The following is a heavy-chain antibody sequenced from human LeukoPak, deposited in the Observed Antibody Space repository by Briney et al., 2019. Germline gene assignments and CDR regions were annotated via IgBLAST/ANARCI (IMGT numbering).Heavy chain of an antibody. D-gene: IGHD3-16*02. J-gene: IGHJ4*02. Sequence: GGSLRLSCTASGFTFGDYAMSWVRQAPGKGLEWVGFIRSKAYGGTTEYAASVKCRFTISRDDSKSIAYLQMNSLKTEDTAVYYCTRDGTDYVWGSYRPLGDYWGQGTLVTVSS. CDR3: TRDGTDYVWGSYRPLGDY. CDR2: IRSKAYGGTT. CDR1: GFTFGDYA. V-gene: IGHV3-49*04.